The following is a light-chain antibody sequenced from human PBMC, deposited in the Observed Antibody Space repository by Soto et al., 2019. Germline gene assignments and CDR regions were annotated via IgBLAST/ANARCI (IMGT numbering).Light chain of an antibody. CDR2: DAS. Sequence: TLSLSPGERATLSCRASQSVSSYLAWYQQKPGQAPRPLIYDASNRATGIPARFSGSGSGTDFTLTISSLAPEDFAVYYCQQRSNWPPWTFGQGTKVDIK. CDR3: QQRSNWPPWT. V-gene: IGKV3-11*01. J-gene: IGKJ1*01. CDR1: QSVSSY.